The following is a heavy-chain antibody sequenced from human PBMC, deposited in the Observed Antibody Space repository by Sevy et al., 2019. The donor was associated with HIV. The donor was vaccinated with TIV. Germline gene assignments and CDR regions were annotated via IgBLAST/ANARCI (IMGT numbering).Heavy chain of an antibody. CDR2: INPNSGGT. J-gene: IGHJ5*02. Sequence: ATVKVSCKASGYTFTGYYMHWVRQAPGQGLEWMGWINPNSGGTNYAQKFQGRVTMTRDTSISTAYMELSRLRSDDTAVYYCARSVSAGSPNWFDPWGQGTLVTVSS. V-gene: IGHV1-2*02. CDR1: GYTFTGYY. CDR3: ARSVSAGSPNWFDP. D-gene: IGHD6-13*01.